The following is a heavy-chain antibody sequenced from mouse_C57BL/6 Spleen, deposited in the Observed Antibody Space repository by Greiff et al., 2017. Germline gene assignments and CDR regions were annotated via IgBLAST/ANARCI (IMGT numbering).Heavy chain of an antibody. V-gene: IGHV1-80*01. Sequence: VQLQQSGAELVKPGASVKISCKASGYAFSSYWLTWVKQRPGKGLEWIGQIYPGDGDPNYNGKFKGKATLTADKSSSTAYMQLSSLTSEDSAVYCCAGIYDEYDGDYAMDYWGQGTAVTVSS. D-gene: IGHD2-4*01. CDR1: GYAFSSYW. CDR3: AGIYDEYDGDYAMDY. J-gene: IGHJ4*01. CDR2: IYPGDGDP.